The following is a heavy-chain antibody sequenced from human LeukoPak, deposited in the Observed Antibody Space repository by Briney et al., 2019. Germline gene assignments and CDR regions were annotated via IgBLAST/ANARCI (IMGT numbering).Heavy chain of an antibody. V-gene: IGHV4-34*01. Sequence: PSETLSLTCTVSGGSISSHYWSWIRQPPGKGLEWIGEINHSGSTNYNPSLKSRVTISVDTSKNQFSLKLSSVTAADTAVYYCAKPGKYYYDSSGYGWFDPWGQGTLVTVSS. D-gene: IGHD3-22*01. CDR1: GGSISSHY. CDR3: AKPGKYYYDSSGYGWFDP. J-gene: IGHJ5*02. CDR2: INHSGST.